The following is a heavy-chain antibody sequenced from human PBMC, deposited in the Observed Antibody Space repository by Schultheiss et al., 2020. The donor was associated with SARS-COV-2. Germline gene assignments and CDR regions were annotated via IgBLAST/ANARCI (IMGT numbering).Heavy chain of an antibody. D-gene: IGHD6-19*01. CDR1: GFTFSSYG. CDR2: ISGSGGSR. J-gene: IGHJ4*02. Sequence: GGSLRLSCAASGFTFSSYGMHWVRQAPGKGLEWVSAISGSGGSRYYADSVKGRFTISRDNSKNSLYLQMNSLRAEDTAVYYCAKERIAVAGTYVDYWGQGTLVTVSS. V-gene: IGHV3-23*01. CDR3: AKERIAVAGTYVDY.